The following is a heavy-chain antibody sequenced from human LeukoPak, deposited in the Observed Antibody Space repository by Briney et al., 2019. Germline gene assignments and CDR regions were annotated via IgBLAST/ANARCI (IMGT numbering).Heavy chain of an antibody. CDR1: GFTFSSYW. D-gene: IGHD5-18*01. Sequence: GGSLRLSCAASGFTFSSYWMSWVRQAPGKGLEWVANIKQDGSEKYYVDSVKGRFTISRDNAKNSLYLQMNSLRAEDTAVYYCARDQRYSYCYQGYWGQGTLVTVSS. J-gene: IGHJ4*02. CDR2: IKQDGSEK. CDR3: ARDQRYSYCYQGY. V-gene: IGHV3-7*01.